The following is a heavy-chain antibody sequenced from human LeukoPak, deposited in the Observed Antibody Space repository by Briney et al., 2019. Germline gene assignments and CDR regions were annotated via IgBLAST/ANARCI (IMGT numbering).Heavy chain of an antibody. CDR3: AREIVGATGWFDP. V-gene: IGHV4-38-2*01. CDR1: GYSISSGYY. J-gene: IGHJ5*02. D-gene: IGHD1-26*01. Sequence: SETLSLNCAVSGYSISSGYYWGWIRQPPGKGLEWIGSIYHSGSTYYNPSLKSRVTISVDTSKNQFSLKLSSVTAADTAVYYCAREIVGATGWFDPWGQGTLVTVSS. CDR2: IYHSGST.